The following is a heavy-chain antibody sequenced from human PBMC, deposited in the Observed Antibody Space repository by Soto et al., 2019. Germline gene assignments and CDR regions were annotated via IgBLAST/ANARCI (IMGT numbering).Heavy chain of an antibody. CDR3: ASDSSGWNYNWFDP. CDR2: ISHSGST. V-gene: IGHV4-34*01. Sequence: SETLSLTCAVYGGSFSGYYWSWIRQPPGKGLEWIGEISHSGSTNYNPSLKSRVTISVDTSKNQFSLKLSSVTAADTAVYYCASDSSGWNYNWFDPWGQGTLVTVSS. D-gene: IGHD6-19*01. CDR1: GGSFSGYY. J-gene: IGHJ5*02.